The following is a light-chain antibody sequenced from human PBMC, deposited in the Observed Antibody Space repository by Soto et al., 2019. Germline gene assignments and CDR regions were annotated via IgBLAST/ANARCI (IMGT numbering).Light chain of an antibody. CDR2: AAS. V-gene: IGKV3-20*01. CDR3: QQYGSSPPT. J-gene: IGKJ1*01. Sequence: EIVLTQSPGTLSLSPGERATLSCRASQSVSSSYLAWYQQKPGQAPRLLIYAASSRATGIPDRFSGSGSGTDFTLTINRLEPGDFAVYYCQQYGSSPPTFGQGTKVEIK. CDR1: QSVSSSY.